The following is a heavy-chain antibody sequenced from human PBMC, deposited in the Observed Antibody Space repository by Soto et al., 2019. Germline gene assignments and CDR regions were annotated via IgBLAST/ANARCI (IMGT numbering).Heavy chain of an antibody. V-gene: IGHV1-69*01. CDR1: GGTFSSYR. CDR2: IVPIYRTA. D-gene: IGHD6-13*01. Sequence: QVQLVQSGAEVKKPGSSVKVSCKASGGTFSSYRINWVRQAPGQGLEWVGGIVPIYRTADYAQKFQGRVTITAKESARTSYMERRSLKSQDTAVYYWVRDSGANLSSSWGQGTLVTVSS. J-gene: IGHJ4*02. CDR3: VRDSGANLSSS.